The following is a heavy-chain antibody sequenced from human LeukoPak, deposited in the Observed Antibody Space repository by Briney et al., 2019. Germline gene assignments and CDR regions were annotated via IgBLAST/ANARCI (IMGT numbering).Heavy chain of an antibody. CDR1: GFTFDDYG. CDR3: ARFLRKLYGRGGEYYFYMDV. D-gene: IGHD3-16*01. CDR2: INWNGSGA. V-gene: IGHV3-20*04. Sequence: PGGSLRLSCAASGFTFDDYGMSWVRQVPGKGLEWVSGINWNGSGAGYADSVKGRLTISRDNAKNSLYLQMNSLKTEDTALVYCARFLRKLYGRGGEYYFYMDVWGKGTTVTVSS. J-gene: IGHJ6*03.